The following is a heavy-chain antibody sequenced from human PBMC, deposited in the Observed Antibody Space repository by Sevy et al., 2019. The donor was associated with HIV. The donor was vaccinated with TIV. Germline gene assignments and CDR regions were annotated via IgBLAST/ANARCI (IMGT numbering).Heavy chain of an antibody. CDR2: IIPIFGTA. V-gene: IGHV1-69*13. J-gene: IGHJ4*02. Sequence: ASVKVSCKASGGTFSSYAISWVRQAPGQGLEWMGRIIPIFGTANYAQKFRGRVTITADESTSTAYMELSSLRSEDTAVYYCASPHSYGHDYFDYWGQGTLVTVSS. CDR1: GGTFSSYA. CDR3: ASPHSYGHDYFDY. D-gene: IGHD5-18*01.